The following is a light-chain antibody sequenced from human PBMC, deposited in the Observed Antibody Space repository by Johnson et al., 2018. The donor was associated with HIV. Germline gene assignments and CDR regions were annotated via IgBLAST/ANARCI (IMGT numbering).Light chain of an antibody. CDR2: ENN. Sequence: VLTQPPSVSAAPGQKVTISCSGSSSNIGNNYVSWYQQLPGTAPKLLIYENNKRPSGIPDRFSGSKSGPSATLGITGLQTGDGADYYCGTWDSSLGAYVFGTGTKVTVL. J-gene: IGLJ1*01. V-gene: IGLV1-51*02. CDR1: SSNIGNNY. CDR3: GTWDSSLGAYV.